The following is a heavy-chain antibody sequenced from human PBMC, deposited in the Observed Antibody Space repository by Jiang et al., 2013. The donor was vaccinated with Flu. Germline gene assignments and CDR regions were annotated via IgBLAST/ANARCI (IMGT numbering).Heavy chain of an antibody. CDR1: Y. J-gene: IGHJ3*02. D-gene: IGHD4-17*01. CDR2: IHYSGTT. Sequence: YWGWIRQPPGKGLEWIGSIHYSGTTHYSPSLKGRVTISVDTSKNQFSLKLSSVTAADTAVYYCARATALPTTHGDYAVLSGNAFDIWGQGTMVTVSS. V-gene: IGHV4-39*07. CDR3: ARATALPTTHGDYAVLSGNAFDI.